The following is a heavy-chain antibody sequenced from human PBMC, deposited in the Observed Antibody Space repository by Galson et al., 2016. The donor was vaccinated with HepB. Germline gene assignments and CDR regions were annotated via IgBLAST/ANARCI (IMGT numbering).Heavy chain of an antibody. Sequence: PALVKPTQTLTLTCTFSGFSLNIDGEGVGWIRQPPGKALEWLALVYWNDDKRYSPSLKTRLTITKDASKKQVFLKMTNMGPADTATYYCAHSGLRFGDLLLDYWGQGARVTVSS. CDR3: AHSGLRFGDLLLDY. V-gene: IGHV2-5*01. D-gene: IGHD3-10*01. J-gene: IGHJ4*02. CDR2: VYWNDDK. CDR1: GFSLNIDGEG.